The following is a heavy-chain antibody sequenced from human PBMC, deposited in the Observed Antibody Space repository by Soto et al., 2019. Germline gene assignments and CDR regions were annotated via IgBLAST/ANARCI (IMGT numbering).Heavy chain of an antibody. Sequence: GASVKVSCKASGYTFTSYAMLWVRQAPGQRLEWMGWINAGNGNTKYSQKFQGRVTITRDTSASTAYMELSSLRSEDTSVYYCVIDPGYSFGNTWRQGTLVTVSS. D-gene: IGHD5-18*01. J-gene: IGHJ5*02. V-gene: IGHV1-3*01. CDR3: VIDPGYSFGNT. CDR1: GYTFTSYA. CDR2: INAGNGNT.